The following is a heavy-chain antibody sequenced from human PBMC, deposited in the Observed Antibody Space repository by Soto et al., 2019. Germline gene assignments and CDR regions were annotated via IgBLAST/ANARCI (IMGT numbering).Heavy chain of an antibody. CDR1: GYTFTSYA. CDR2: INAGNGNT. V-gene: IGHV1-3*01. CDR3: AGDPGYSYGYN. D-gene: IGHD5-18*01. Sequence: QVQLVQSGAEVKKPGASVKVSCKASGYTFTSYAMHWVRQAPGQRLEWMGWINAGNGNTKYSQKFQGRVTITRDTSARTDYMELSSLRSEATAVYYCAGDPGYSYGYNWGQGTLVTVSS. J-gene: IGHJ4*02.